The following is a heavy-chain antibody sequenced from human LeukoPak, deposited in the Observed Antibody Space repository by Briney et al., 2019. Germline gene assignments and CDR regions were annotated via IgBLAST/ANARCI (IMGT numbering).Heavy chain of an antibody. CDR2: ISSGSSDT. Sequence: GGSLRVSCAASGFTFSDHYMSWIRQAPGKGLEWVSYISSGSSDTNYADSVKGRFTISRDNAKNSLYLQMNSLRVGDTAVYYCARGHYGMGVWGQGTTVTVSS. CDR1: GFTFSDHY. V-gene: IGHV3-11*05. J-gene: IGHJ6*02. CDR3: ARGHYGMGV.